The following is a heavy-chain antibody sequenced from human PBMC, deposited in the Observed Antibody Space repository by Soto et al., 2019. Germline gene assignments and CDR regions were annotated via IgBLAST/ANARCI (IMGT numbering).Heavy chain of an antibody. CDR3: ARGGPGLDYYYGMDV. Sequence: SVKVSCKASGGTFSSYAISWVRQAPGQGLEWMGGIIPIFGTANYAQKFQGRVTITADGSTSTAYMELSSLRSEDTAVYYCARGGPGLDYYYGMDVWGQGTTVTVSS. V-gene: IGHV1-69*13. D-gene: IGHD5-12*01. CDR1: GGTFSSYA. CDR2: IIPIFGTA. J-gene: IGHJ6*02.